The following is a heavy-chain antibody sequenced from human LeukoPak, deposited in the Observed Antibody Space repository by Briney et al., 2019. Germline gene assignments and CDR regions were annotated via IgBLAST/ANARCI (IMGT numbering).Heavy chain of an antibody. CDR2: IGPIGVYT. CDR1: GFTFSDYA. J-gene: IGHJ4*02. V-gene: IGHV3-64*01. Sequence: PGGSLRLSCAASGFTFSDYAMHWVRQAPGEGLEFFSVIGPIGVYTYYANSVKGRFTISRDNSKSTVSLQMGSLRDEDMAVYYCARSPPGRTNWNYYDYWGRGTLVTVSS. D-gene: IGHD1-1*01. CDR3: ARSPPGRTNWNYYDY.